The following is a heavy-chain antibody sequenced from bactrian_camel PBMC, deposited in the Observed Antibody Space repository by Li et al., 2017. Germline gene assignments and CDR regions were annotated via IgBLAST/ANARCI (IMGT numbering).Heavy chain of an antibody. CDR2: VNFDGKNV. D-gene: IGHD7*01. CDR1: GWIGSRRC. V-gene: IGHV3S6*01. CDR3: AAADFNPDSWNRIWGHFDSGY. Sequence: HVQLVESGGESVQAGGSLRLSCAASGWIGSRRCMGWFRQAPGKGLEWVSTVNFDGKNVYYADSVKGRITISRDNAENMAYLRIDSLKSEDTAIYYCAAADFNPDSWNRIWGHFDSGYWGHGTQVTVST. J-gene: IGHJ4*01.